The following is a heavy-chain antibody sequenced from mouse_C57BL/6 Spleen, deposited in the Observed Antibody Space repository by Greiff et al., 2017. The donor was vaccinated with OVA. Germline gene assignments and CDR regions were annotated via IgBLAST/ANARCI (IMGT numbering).Heavy chain of an antibody. Sequence: QVQLQQSGAELVMPGASVKLSCKASGYTFTSYWMHWVKQRPGQGLEWIGEIDPSDSYTNYNQKFKGKSTLTVDKSSSTAYMQLSSLTSEDSAVYYCARWAGTSYAMDYWGQGTSVTVSS. CDR2: IDPSDSYT. V-gene: IGHV1-69*01. CDR1: GYTFTSYW. J-gene: IGHJ4*01. CDR3: ARWAGTSYAMDY. D-gene: IGHD4-1*01.